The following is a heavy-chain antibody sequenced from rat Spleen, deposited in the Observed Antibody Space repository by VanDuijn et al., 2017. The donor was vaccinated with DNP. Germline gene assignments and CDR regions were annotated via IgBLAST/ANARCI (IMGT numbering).Heavy chain of an antibody. D-gene: IGHD1-12*02. CDR3: TRDQDYYYDGGYYPTMDV. J-gene: IGHJ4*01. CDR2: MWYDGDT. Sequence: QVHLKESGPGLVQPSQTLSLTCTVSGFSVTSYSVSWVRQPSGRGPEWMGRMWYDGDTAYNSALKSRLSISRDTSKNQFFLKMNSLQTDDTGTYYCTRDQDYYYDGGYYPTMDVWGQGTSVTVSS. V-gene: IGHV2-63*01. CDR1: GFSVTSYS.